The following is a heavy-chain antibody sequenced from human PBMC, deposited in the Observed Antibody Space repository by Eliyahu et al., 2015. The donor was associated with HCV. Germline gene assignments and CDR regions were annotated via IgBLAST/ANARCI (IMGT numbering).Heavy chain of an antibody. CDR2: IYHSGST. CDR1: GGSISSGGYS. J-gene: IGHJ6*02. D-gene: IGHD3-22*01. Sequence: QLQLQESGSGLVKPSQTLSLTCAVSGGSISSGGYSWSWIRQPPGKGLEWIGYIYHSGSTYYNPSLKSRVTISVDRSKNQFSLKLSSVTAADTAVYYCARGYYYDSSGYLWGGSYYYGMDVWGQGTTVTVSS. V-gene: IGHV4-30-2*01. CDR3: ARGYYYDSSGYLWGGSYYYGMDV.